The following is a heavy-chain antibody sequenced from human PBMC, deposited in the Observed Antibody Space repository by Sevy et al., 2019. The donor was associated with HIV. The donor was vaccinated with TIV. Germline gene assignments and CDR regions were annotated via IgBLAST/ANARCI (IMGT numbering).Heavy chain of an antibody. CDR2: ISSSISTI. CDR3: ARLSGYSSSWSYFDY. V-gene: IGHV3-48*01. CDR1: AFTFSSYS. Sequence: GGSLRLSCAASAFTFSSYSMNWVRQAPGKGLEWVSYISSSISTIYYADSVKGRFTISRDNAKNSLYLQMNSLRAEDTAVYYCARLSGYSSSWSYFDYWGQGTLVTVSS. D-gene: IGHD6-13*01. J-gene: IGHJ4*02.